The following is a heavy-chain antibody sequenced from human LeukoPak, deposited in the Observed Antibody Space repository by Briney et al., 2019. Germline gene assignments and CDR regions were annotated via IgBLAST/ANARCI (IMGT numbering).Heavy chain of an antibody. J-gene: IGHJ4*02. V-gene: IGHV3-48*01. CDR2: ISSSTSTI. D-gene: IGHD3-9*01. CDR3: ARVKEGTYDILTVDY. Sequence: GGSLRLSCAASGFTFSSYSMNWVRQAPGKGLEWVSYISSSTSTIHYADSVKGRFTISRDNAKNSLYLQMNSLRAEDTAVYYCARVKEGTYDILTVDYWGQGTLVTVSS. CDR1: GFTFSSYS.